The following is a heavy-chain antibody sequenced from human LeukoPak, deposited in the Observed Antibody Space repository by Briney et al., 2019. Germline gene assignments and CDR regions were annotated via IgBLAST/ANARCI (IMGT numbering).Heavy chain of an antibody. D-gene: IGHD6-13*01. CDR2: ISASTGHT. J-gene: IGHJ4*02. V-gene: IGHV1-18*01. CDR3: ARDGYSSSWPYYFDY. CDR1: GYTFTTDV. Sequence: ASVKVSCKASGYTFTTDVICWVRQAPGQGLEWMGWISASTGHTKYAQNLQGRVTMTTDTSTSTAYMELRSLRSDDTAVYYCARDGYSSSWPYYFDYWGQGTLVTVSS.